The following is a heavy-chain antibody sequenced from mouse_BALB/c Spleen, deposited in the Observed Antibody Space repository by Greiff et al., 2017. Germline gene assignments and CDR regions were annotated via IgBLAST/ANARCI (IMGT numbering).Heavy chain of an antibody. CDR2: ISDGGSYT. D-gene: IGHD2-3*01. J-gene: IGHJ2*01. CDR3: ARDGLDGGFFDY. Sequence: DVQLVESGGGLVKPGGSLKLSCAASGFTFSDYYMYWVRQTPEKRLEWVATISDGGSYTYYPDSVKGRFTISRDNAKNNLYLQMSSLKSEDTAMYYCARDGLDGGFFDYWGQGTTLTVSS. V-gene: IGHV5-4*02. CDR1: GFTFSDYY.